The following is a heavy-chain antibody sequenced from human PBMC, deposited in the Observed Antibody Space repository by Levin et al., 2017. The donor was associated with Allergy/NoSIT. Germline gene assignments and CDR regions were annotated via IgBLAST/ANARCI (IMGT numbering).Heavy chain of an antibody. Sequence: ASVKVSCQGSGYSFTSYWIGWVRQLPGKGLEWMGIIYPGDSDTRYSPSFQGQVTISPDKSISTAYLQWSSLHASDTAIYYCARRGTRDYYYCMDVWGKGTTVTVSS. CDR2: IYPGDSDT. CDR1: GYSFTSYW. D-gene: IGHD1-1*01. CDR3: ARRGTRDYYYCMDV. V-gene: IGHV5-51*01. J-gene: IGHJ6*03.